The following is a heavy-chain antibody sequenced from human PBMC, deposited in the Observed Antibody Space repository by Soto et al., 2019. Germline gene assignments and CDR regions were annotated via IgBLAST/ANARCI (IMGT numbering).Heavy chain of an antibody. J-gene: IGHJ6*02. CDR3: GAQLLSSGGYYYGMDV. D-gene: IGHD3-10*01. V-gene: IGHV1-69*01. CDR1: GGSFSSYA. CDR2: IIAILGTA. Sequence: QVQLVQSGAEVKKPGSSVKVSCKASGGSFSSYAMSWVRQAPGQGLEWMGGIIAILGTAKYAQKFQGRVTISADESTSTAYMELSSLRSDDMAVYYCGAQLLSSGGYYYGMDVCGQGTTVTVSS.